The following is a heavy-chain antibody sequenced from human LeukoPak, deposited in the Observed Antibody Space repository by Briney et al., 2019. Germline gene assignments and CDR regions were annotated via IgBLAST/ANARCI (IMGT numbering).Heavy chain of an antibody. J-gene: IGHJ4*02. Sequence: ASVKVSCKASGYTFTGYYMHWVRQAPGQGLEWMGWINPNSGGTNYAQKFQGRVTMTRDTSISTAYMELSRLRSDDMAVYYCARQTGRTTAPFGYWGQGTLVTVSS. CDR3: ARQTGRTTAPFGY. V-gene: IGHV1-2*02. CDR1: GYTFTGYY. D-gene: IGHD4-17*01. CDR2: INPNSGGT.